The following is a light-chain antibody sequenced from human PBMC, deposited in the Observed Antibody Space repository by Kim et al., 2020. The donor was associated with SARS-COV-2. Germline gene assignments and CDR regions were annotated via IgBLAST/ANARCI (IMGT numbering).Light chain of an antibody. J-gene: IGLJ7*01. CDR3: SSYTGRNTWV. CDR1: SSDVGGYNY. CDR2: EVK. Sequence: GQSVAFSCGKTSSDVGGYNYVSWYKQHPGMAPGLDIYEVKGRPSGVPDRFSGSRCGNTASLTVSGLQAEDEADYYCSSYTGRNTWVFGGGTQLTVL. V-gene: IGLV2-8*01.